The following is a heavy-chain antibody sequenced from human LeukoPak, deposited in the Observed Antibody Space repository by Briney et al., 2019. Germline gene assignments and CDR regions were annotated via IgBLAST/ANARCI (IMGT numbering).Heavy chain of an antibody. V-gene: IGHV4-4*07. CDR1: GASISSYY. CDR3: ARDGGDGGNARFDY. D-gene: IGHD4-23*01. CDR2: IYTSGST. J-gene: IGHJ4*02. Sequence: PETLSLTCTVSGASISSYYWSWIRQPAGKGLEWIGRIYTSGSTNYNPSLKSRVTISVDKSKNQFSLKLSSVTAADTAVYYCARDGGDGGNARFDYWGQETLVTVSS.